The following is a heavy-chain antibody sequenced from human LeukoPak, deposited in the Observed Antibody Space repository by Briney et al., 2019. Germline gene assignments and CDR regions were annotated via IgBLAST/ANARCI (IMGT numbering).Heavy chain of an antibody. J-gene: IGHJ4*02. V-gene: IGHV2-5*02. D-gene: IGHD2-2*01. CDR1: GFSLSTSGVG. CDR2: IYWDDDK. Sequence: SGPTLVKPTQTLTLTCTFSGFSLSTSGVGVGWIRQPPGKALEWLALIYWDDDKRYSPSLKSRLTITKDTSKNQVVLTMTNMDPVDTATYYCAQLGYCSSTSCPLSLDYWGQGTLVTVSS. CDR3: AQLGYCSSTSCPLSLDY.